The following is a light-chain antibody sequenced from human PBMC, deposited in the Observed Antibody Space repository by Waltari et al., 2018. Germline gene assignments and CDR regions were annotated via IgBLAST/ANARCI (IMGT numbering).Light chain of an antibody. CDR3: QQFSSFPWT. Sequence: DIQMTQSPSSLSASVGDRVTITCRASQTINNWLAWYQQKPGKAPKLLIYKASTLESGVPSRVSGSGSETEFTLPISSLKPGDFATYYCQQFSSFPWTFGHGTKVEIK. CDR2: KAS. V-gene: IGKV1-5*03. CDR1: QTINNW. J-gene: IGKJ1*01.